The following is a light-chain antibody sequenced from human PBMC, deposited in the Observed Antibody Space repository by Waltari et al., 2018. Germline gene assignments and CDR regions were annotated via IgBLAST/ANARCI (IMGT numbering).Light chain of an antibody. J-gene: IGLJ6*01. CDR1: KIGEKN. V-gene: IGLV3-9*01. CDR3: QVCDSNINV. Sequence: YDVTQTLSVSVALGQTARITCGGEKIGEKNGHWYQQRPGQAPVLVIYRDNNRPSGISDRFSGSNSGNTATLTIFKVQAGDDADYYCQVCDSNINVFGSGTKVTVL. CDR2: RDN.